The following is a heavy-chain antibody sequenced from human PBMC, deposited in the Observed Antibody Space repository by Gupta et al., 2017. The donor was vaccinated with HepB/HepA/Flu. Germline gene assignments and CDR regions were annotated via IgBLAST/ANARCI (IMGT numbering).Heavy chain of an antibody. CDR1: GFVFGTSC. CDR3: ARHTGTYFDY. V-gene: IGHV3-7*01. J-gene: IGHJ4*02. Sequence: EAQLGYSGGGLVKPGGSLRLSCAAAGFVFGTSCMTWVRQAPGKGLEWVANIKQDGREKFYVDSVKGRFTISRDNAKNSLYLLMNSLRAEDTAVYYCARHTGTYFDYWGQGTLVTVSS. D-gene: IGHD1-26*01. CDR2: IKQDGREK.